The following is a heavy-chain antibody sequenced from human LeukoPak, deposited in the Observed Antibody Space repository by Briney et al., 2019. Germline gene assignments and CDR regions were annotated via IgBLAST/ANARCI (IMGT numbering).Heavy chain of an antibody. J-gene: IGHJ4*02. CDR1: GDSISSYY. V-gene: IGHV4-4*07. CDR2: IYTSGST. Sequence: SETLSLTCTVSGDSISSYYWSWIRQPAGKGLEGIGQIYTSGSTNYNPSLKSRVTMSVDTSKNQFSLKLSSVTAADTAVYFCARVLYYGSGTYYYFDYWGQGTLVTVS. D-gene: IGHD3-10*01. CDR3: ARVLYYGSGTYYYFDY.